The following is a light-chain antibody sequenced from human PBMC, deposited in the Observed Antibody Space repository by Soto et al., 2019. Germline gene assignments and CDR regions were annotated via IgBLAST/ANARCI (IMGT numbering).Light chain of an antibody. CDR3: QSYDSSLSGYV. Sequence: QAVVTQPPSVSGAPGQRVTISCTGSSSNIGAGYDVHWYQRFPGTAPKLLIYGNNNRPSGVPDRFSGSKSGTSASLAITGLQAEDEADYYCQSYDSSLSGYVFGTGTQLTVL. V-gene: IGLV1-40*01. CDR1: SSNIGAGYD. CDR2: GNN. J-gene: IGLJ1*01.